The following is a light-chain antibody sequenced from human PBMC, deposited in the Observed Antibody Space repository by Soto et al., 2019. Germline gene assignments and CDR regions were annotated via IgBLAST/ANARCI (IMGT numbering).Light chain of an antibody. J-gene: IGKJ3*01. V-gene: IGKV1-9*01. CDR3: QHLNSNTGT. Sequence: IQLTQSPSSLSASVGDRVTITCRASQGIRSFLVWYQQKPGKAPKLLIYGASTLQSGVPSRFSGSGSGTDFTLTITRLQPEAFATNYCQHLNSNTGTFGPGTKVDIK. CDR1: QGIRSF. CDR2: GAS.